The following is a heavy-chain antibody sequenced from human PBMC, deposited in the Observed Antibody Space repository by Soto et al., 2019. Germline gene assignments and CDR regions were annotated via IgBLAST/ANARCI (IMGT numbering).Heavy chain of an antibody. CDR3: AKNGQPPYYYYGLDV. Sequence: ASVKVSCKASGGTFSSYGISWVRQAPGQGLEWMGWISGYNGDTNYAQKFQGRVSMTIDTSTTTAYMELRSLTSDDTAVYYCAKNGQPPYYYYGLDVWGQGTKVTVSS. CDR1: GGTFSSYG. J-gene: IGHJ6*02. D-gene: IGHD2-8*01. CDR2: ISGYNGDT. V-gene: IGHV1-18*01.